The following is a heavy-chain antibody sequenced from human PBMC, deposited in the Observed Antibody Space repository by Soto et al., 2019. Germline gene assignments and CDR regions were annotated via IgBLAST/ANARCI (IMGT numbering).Heavy chain of an antibody. D-gene: IGHD6-13*01. J-gene: IGHJ4*02. CDR3: ARTPRIAAAGLYYFDY. V-gene: IGHV4-30-4*01. CDR2: IYYSGSA. CDR1: GGSISSGDYY. Sequence: PSETLSLTCTVSGGSISSGDYYWNWIRQPPGKDLEWIGYIYYSGSAYYNPSLKSRITISVDTSKNQFSLQLSSVAAADTAVYYCARTPRIAAAGLYYFDYWGQGTLVTVSS.